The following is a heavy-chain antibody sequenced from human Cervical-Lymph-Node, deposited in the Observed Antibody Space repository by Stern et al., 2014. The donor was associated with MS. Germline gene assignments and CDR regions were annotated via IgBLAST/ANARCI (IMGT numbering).Heavy chain of an antibody. D-gene: IGHD6-13*01. CDR3: ARHASGYTSSWYQKYNWFDP. V-gene: IGHV5-51*01. CDR2: IYPGDSDP. CDR1: GYNFTSSW. J-gene: IGHJ5*02. Sequence: VQLVQSGTEVMKPGESLKISCKASGYNFTSSWIVWVRQMPGKGLEWMGIIYPGDSDPRYSPSFQGQVTISADKSPSTAYLQWSSLKAADPAIYYCARHASGYTSSWYQKYNWFDPWGQGRLVTVSS.